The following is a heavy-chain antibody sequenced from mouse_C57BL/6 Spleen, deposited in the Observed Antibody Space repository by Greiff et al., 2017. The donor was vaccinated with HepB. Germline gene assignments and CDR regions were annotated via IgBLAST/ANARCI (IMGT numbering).Heavy chain of an antibody. CDR2: IWWDDDK. Sequence: QVTLKVSGPGILQPSQTLSLTCSFSGFSLSTFGMGVGWIRQPSGKGLEWLAHIWWDDDKYYNPALKSRLTISKDTSKNQVFLKIANVDTADTATYYCARMRGSYYDYDRGGYHAMDYWGQGTSVTVSS. V-gene: IGHV8-8*01. CDR3: ARMRGSYYDYDRGGYHAMDY. D-gene: IGHD2-4*01. J-gene: IGHJ4*01. CDR1: GFSLSTFGMG.